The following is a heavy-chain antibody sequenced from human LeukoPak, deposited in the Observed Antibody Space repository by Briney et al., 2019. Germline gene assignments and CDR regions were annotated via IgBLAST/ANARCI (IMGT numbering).Heavy chain of an antibody. J-gene: IGHJ4*02. Sequence: QPGGSLILSCAASGFTFSSYAMSWVRPAPGKGLEWVSAISGSGGSTYYADSVKGRFTISRDNSKNTLYLQMNSLRAEDTAVYYCAKDRPWIAVAGYYFDYWGQGTLVTVSS. CDR1: GFTFSSYA. V-gene: IGHV3-23*01. CDR2: ISGSGGST. CDR3: AKDRPWIAVAGYYFDY. D-gene: IGHD6-19*01.